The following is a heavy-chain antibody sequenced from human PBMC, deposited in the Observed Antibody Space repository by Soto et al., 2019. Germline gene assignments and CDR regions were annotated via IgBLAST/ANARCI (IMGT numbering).Heavy chain of an antibody. CDR3: AREIGGATATLYYYYFYMDV. CDR2: INPNGGVT. V-gene: IGHV1-2*04. Sequence: QVQLVQSGAEVRKPGASVTVSCRSSGDSFNDYYIHWVRQAPGQGFEWMGWINPNGGVTKYAQKFQGWVSMTRDTSIRTVYMQLSRLRSDDKAVYYCAREIGGATATLYYYYFYMDVWGTGTTVTVSS. CDR1: GDSFNDYY. J-gene: IGHJ6*03. D-gene: IGHD3-16*01.